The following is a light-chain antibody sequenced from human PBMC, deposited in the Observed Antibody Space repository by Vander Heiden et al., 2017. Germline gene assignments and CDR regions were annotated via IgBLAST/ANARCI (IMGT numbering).Light chain of an antibody. J-gene: IGKJ3*01. CDR1: QSVSSY. CDR2: DAS. CDR3: QQRSNWPSFT. V-gene: IGKV3-11*01. Sequence: EIVLTQSPATLSLSPGERATLSCRASQSVSSYLAWYQQKPGQAPRLLIYDASNRATGIPARFSGSGSGTYFTLTISSLEPEDFAVYCCQQRSNWPSFTFGPGTKVEIK.